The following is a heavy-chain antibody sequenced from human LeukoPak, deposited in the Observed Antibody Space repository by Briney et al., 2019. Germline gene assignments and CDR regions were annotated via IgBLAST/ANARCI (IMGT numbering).Heavy chain of an antibody. J-gene: IGHJ3*02. CDR2: ISTSSPTI. CDR1: GFMFHRYG. CDR3: ARDRVWGSYRYFRAFDI. Sequence: GGSLRLSCAASGFMFHRYGMTWVRQAPGKGLEWVSYISTSSPTIYYADSVKGRFSISRDDAKNSLYLQMSSLRAEDTAVYYCARDRVWGSYRYFRAFDIWGQGTMVTVSS. D-gene: IGHD3-16*02. V-gene: IGHV3-48*04.